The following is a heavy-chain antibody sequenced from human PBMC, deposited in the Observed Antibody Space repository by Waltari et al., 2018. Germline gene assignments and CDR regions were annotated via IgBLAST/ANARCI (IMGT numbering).Heavy chain of an antibody. CDR2: IYTSGST. D-gene: IGHD2-8*01. Sequence: QVQLQESGPGLVKPAETLSLTCTVSGGCIRSDYWRWIRQPAGKGREWIGRIYTSGSTNYTPPLKSRVTMSVDTSKNQFSLKLSSVTAADTAVYYCARDIRACTVRSFDLWGRGTLVTVSS. J-gene: IGHJ2*01. CDR3: ARDIRACTVRSFDL. V-gene: IGHV4-4*07. CDR1: GGCIRSDY.